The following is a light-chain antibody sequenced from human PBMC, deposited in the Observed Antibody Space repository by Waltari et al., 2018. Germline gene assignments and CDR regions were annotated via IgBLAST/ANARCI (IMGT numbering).Light chain of an antibody. CDR2: AAS. V-gene: IGKV3-20*01. Sequence: ELILTQSPGTLSLSPGERATLSCRASKTVNSNYLAWSQQKPGQAPMLLIYAASARATGVPDRFSGSGSGTDFTLTISRLEPEDLAVYYCQLYDSSWTFGQGTKVE. J-gene: IGKJ1*01. CDR1: KTVNSNY. CDR3: QLYDSSWT.